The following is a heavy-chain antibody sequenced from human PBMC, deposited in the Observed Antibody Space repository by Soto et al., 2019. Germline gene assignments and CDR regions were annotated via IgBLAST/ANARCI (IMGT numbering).Heavy chain of an antibody. CDR3: ASSVVDATPAYY. V-gene: IGHV1-69*01. J-gene: IGHJ4*02. CDR2: IIPIFGTA. Sequence: QVQLVQSGAEVKKPGSSVKVSCKASGGTFSSYAISWVRQAPGQGLEWMGGIIPIFGTANYAQKFQGRVTITADESTSTAYMELSSLISEDTAVDYCASSVVDATPAYYWGQGTLVTVSS. CDR1: GGTFSSYA. D-gene: IGHD2-15*01.